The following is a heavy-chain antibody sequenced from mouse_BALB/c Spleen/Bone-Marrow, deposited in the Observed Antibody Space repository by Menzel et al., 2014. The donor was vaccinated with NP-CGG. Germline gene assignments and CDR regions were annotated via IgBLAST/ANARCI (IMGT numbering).Heavy chain of an antibody. CDR2: IDPANGYT. D-gene: IGHD1-2*01. Sequence: VQLKESGAELVEPGASVKLSCTGSGFNIKDTYIHWMKQRPEQGLEWIGRIDPANGYTKYDPKFQAKATITADTFPNTSYLQLSSLASEDAAVYYCARVTAATSYYAMDFWGQGTSVTVSS. V-gene: IGHV14-3*02. CDR3: ARVTAATSYYAMDF. CDR1: GFNIKDTY. J-gene: IGHJ4*01.